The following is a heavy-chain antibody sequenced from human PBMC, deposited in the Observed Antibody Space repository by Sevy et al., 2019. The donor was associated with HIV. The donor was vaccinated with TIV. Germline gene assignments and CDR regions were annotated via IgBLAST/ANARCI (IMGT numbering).Heavy chain of an antibody. CDR3: ARDRYYDASGYYYYYYGMDV. CDR1: GFTVSGNY. Sequence: GWSLRLSCEASGFTVSGNYMAWVRLAPGKGLEWVSLIDSGGSTYYADSVKGRFTISRDNAKNTLYLQMNPLRAEDTAVYFCARDRYYDASGYYYYYYGMDVWGQGTTVTVSS. J-gene: IGHJ6*02. D-gene: IGHD3-22*01. V-gene: IGHV3-66*01. CDR2: IDSGGST.